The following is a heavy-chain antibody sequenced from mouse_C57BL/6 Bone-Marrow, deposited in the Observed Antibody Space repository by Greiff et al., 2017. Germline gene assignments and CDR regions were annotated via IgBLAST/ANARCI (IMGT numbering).Heavy chain of an antibody. D-gene: IGHD1-1*01. V-gene: IGHV1-54*01. J-gene: IGHJ1*03. CDR3: ARGSITTVVAKDWYFDV. Sequence: QVQLQQSGAELVRPGTSVKVSCKASGYAFTNYLIEWVKQRPGQGLEWIGVINPGSGGTNYNEKFKGKATLTADKSSSTAYKQLSSLTSEDSAVYFCARGSITTVVAKDWYFDVWGTGTTVTVSS. CDR1: GYAFTNYL. CDR2: INPGSGGT.